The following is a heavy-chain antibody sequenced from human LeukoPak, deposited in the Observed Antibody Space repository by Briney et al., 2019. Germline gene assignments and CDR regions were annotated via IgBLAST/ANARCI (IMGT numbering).Heavy chain of an antibody. CDR2: ISGSSNFM. CDR1: GFTFSSYS. V-gene: IGHV3-21*04. CDR3: IRHVNYNEPWLN. J-gene: IGHJ4*02. D-gene: IGHD4-11*01. Sequence: GGSLRLSCAASGFTFSSYSMNWVRQAPGKGLEWVSSISGSSNFMYYADSVKGRFTISRDNAKNSLYLQMNSLKTEDTAVYYCIRHVNYNEPWLNWGQGTLVTVSS.